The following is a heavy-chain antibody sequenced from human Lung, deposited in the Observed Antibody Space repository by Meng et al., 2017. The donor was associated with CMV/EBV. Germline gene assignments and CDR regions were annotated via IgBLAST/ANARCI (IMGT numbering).Heavy chain of an antibody. Sequence: SETXSLXXAVYGGSFSGYYWSWIRQPPGKGLEWIGEINHSGSTNYNPSLKSRVTISVDTSNNQFSLKLSSVTAAGTAVDYCARGHAAGKRVGMDVWGQGTXVTVSS. V-gene: IGHV4-34*01. CDR3: ARGHAAGKRVGMDV. J-gene: IGHJ6*02. CDR1: GGSFSGYY. D-gene: IGHD6-13*01. CDR2: INHSGST.